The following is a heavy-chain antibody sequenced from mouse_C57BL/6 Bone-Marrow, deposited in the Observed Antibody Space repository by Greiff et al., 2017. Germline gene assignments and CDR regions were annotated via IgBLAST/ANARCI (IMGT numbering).Heavy chain of an antibody. D-gene: IGHD1-1*01. J-gene: IGHJ1*03. CDR3: EASPYYYCSSLWWFDV. CDR2: IHPNSGST. V-gene: IGHV1-64*01. Sequence: VQLQQPGAELVKPGASVKLSCKASGYTFTSYWMHWVRQRPGQGLEWIGMIHPNSGSTNYNEKFKSKATLTVDKSSSTAYMQLSSLTSEDSAVXYFEASPYYYCSSLWWFDVGGTGTMVTVSA. CDR1: GYTFTSYW.